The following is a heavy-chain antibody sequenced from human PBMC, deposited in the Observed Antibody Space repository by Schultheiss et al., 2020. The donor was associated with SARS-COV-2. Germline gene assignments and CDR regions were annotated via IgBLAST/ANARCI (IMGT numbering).Heavy chain of an antibody. CDR2: IYHSGST. V-gene: IGHV4-59*12. J-gene: IGHJ4*02. CDR3: ARETGVACDY. D-gene: IGHD2-15*01. CDR1: GGSISSYY. Sequence: SETLSLTCTVSGGSISSYYWSWIRQPPGKGLEWIGSIYHSGSTNYNPSLKSRVTMSVDTSKNQFSLQLSSVTAADTAVYYCARETGVACDYWGQGTLVTVSS.